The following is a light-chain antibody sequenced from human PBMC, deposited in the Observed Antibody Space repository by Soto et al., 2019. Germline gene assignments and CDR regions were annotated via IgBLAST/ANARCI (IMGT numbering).Light chain of an antibody. Sequence: EIVFTQSPGTLSLSPGERATLSCRASQSVSSSSLAWYQQKRGQAPRLLIHDASSRETGIPDRFSGSGAGTEFTLTISRLEPEDVAVDYCQQYGGSTRTFGQGTKVDIK. V-gene: IGKV3-20*01. CDR2: DAS. CDR1: QSVSSSS. J-gene: IGKJ1*01. CDR3: QQYGGSTRT.